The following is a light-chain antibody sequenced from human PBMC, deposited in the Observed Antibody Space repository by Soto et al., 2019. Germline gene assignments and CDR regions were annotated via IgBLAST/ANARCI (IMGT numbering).Light chain of an antibody. J-gene: IGLJ1*01. V-gene: IGLV2-14*01. Sequence: QSALTQPASVSGSPGQSITISCTGTSSDVGGYNYVSWYQQHPGKAPKLMIYDVSNRPSGVSSRFSGSKSGNTASLTISGLQAEDEADYYRSSYTSSSTYVFGIGTKLTVL. CDR3: SSYTSSSTYV. CDR2: DVS. CDR1: SSDVGGYNY.